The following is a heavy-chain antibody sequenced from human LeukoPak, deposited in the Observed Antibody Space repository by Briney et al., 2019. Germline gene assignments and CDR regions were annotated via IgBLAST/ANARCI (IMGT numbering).Heavy chain of an antibody. D-gene: IGHD4-17*01. CDR1: GGSISSDY. J-gene: IGHJ6*03. Sequence: PSETLSLTCTVSGGSISSDYWTWIRQPPRKGLEWIGYIYHSGSTKYNPSLKSRVTISVATSKNQFSLNLRSVTATDTAVYYCAKKGRTYTDYGGYYDYMDVWGKGTTVTVS. CDR2: IYHSGST. V-gene: IGHV4-59*08. CDR3: AKKGRTYTDYGGYYDYMDV.